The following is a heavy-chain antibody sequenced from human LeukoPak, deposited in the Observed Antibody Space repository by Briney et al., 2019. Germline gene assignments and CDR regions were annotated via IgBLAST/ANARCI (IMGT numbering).Heavy chain of an antibody. CDR2: INSDGSST. J-gene: IGHJ4*02. CDR3: ARVRATHYFDY. V-gene: IGHV3-74*01. Sequence: PGGSLRLSCAASGFTFSSYWMPWVRQAPGKGLVWVSRINSDGSSTSYADSVKGRFTISRDNAQNSLYLQMNSLRDEDTAVYYCARVRATHYFDYWGQGALVTVSS. CDR1: GFTFSSYW. D-gene: IGHD1-26*01.